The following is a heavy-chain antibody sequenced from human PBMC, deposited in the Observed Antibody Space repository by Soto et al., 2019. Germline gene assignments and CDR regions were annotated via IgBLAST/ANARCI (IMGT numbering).Heavy chain of an antibody. J-gene: IGHJ4*02. CDR3: AGGLAQSIYYFEY. CDR2: IYHSGST. D-gene: IGHD6-6*01. V-gene: IGHV4-30-2*01. Sequence: SETLSLTWAVSGGSISSGGYSWSWIRQPPGKGLEWIGYIYHSGSTYYNPSLKSRVTISVDRSKNQFSLKLSSVTAADTAVYYCAGGLAQSIYYFEYWGQGTLVTVSS. CDR1: GGSISSGGYS.